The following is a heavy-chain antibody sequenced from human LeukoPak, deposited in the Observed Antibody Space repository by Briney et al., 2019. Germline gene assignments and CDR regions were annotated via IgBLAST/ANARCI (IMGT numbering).Heavy chain of an antibody. CDR2: IYYSGST. J-gene: IGHJ4*02. CDR3: ATNLGIEQQLGPWYFDY. Sequence: PSETLSLTCTVSGGSISSYYWSWIRQPPGKGLEWIGYIYYSGSTNYNPSLKSRVTISVDTSKNQFSLKLSSVTAADTAVYYCATNLGIEQQLGPWYFDYWGQGTLVTVSS. CDR1: GGSISSYY. D-gene: IGHD6-13*01. V-gene: IGHV4-59*01.